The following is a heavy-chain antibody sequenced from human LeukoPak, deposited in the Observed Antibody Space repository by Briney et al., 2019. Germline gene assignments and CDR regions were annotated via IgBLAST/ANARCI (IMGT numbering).Heavy chain of an antibody. J-gene: IGHJ5*02. D-gene: IGHD3-10*01. CDR2: FYPEDGET. V-gene: IGHV1-24*01. CDR3: ATSERITMVRPLPFDP. Sequence: ASVTVSCKVSGYTLTELSMHWVRQAPGKGLEWMGGFYPEDGETIYAQKFQGRVTMTEDTSTDTAYMELSSLRSEDTAVYYCATSERITMVRPLPFDPWGQGTLVTVSS. CDR1: GYTLTELS.